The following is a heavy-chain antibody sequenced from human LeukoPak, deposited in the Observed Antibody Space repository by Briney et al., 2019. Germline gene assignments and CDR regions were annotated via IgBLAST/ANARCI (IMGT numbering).Heavy chain of an antibody. Sequence: PSETLSLTCTVSGGSISSGGYYWSWIRQHPGKGLEWIGYIYYSGSTYYNPSLKSRVTISVDTSKNQFSLKLSSVTAADTAVYYCARDTHRSSGYFLTAQNLFDYWGQGTLVTVSS. V-gene: IGHV4-31*03. CDR2: IYYSGST. CDR1: GGSISSGGYY. CDR3: ARDTHRSSGYFLTAQNLFDY. J-gene: IGHJ4*02. D-gene: IGHD3-22*01.